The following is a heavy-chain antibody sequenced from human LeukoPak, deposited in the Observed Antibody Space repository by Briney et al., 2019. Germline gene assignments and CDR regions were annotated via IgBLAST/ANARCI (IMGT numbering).Heavy chain of an antibody. CDR2: LSYDGSNK. CDR1: GFPFSSLL. D-gene: IGHD6-13*01. V-gene: IGHV3-30*04. CDR3: SRDWGYGYSSSRPDY. Sequence: GGSLPHLCSASGFPFSSLLMLWVAAGPGRGLEGGADLSYDGSNKYYADSVKGRFTISRDNSKNTLYLQMNSLRAEDTAVYYCSRDWGYGYSSSRPDYWGQGTLVTVSS. J-gene: IGHJ4*02.